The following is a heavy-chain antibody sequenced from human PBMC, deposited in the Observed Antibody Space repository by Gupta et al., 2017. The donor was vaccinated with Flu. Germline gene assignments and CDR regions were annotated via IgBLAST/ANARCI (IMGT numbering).Heavy chain of an antibody. J-gene: IGHJ4*02. CDR1: GFTFSSYA. CDR3: AKEAETSSSYLPPGYFDY. V-gene: IGHV3-23*01. D-gene: IGHD6-13*01. CDR2: IRGSGGST. Sequence: EVQLLESGGGLVQPGGSLRLSCAASGFTFSSYAMSWVRQAPGKGLEWVSAIRGSGGSTYYADSVKGRFTISRDNSKNTLYLQMNSLGAEDTAVYYCAKEAETSSSYLPPGYFDYWGQGTLVTVSS.